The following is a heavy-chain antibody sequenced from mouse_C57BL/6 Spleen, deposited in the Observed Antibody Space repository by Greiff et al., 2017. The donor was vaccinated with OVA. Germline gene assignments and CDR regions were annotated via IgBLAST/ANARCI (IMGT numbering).Heavy chain of an antibody. CDR3: ARLSTVVVRRNFDV. D-gene: IGHD1-1*01. V-gene: IGHV1-80*01. CDR2: IYPGDGDT. CDR1: GYAFSSYW. J-gene: IGHJ1*03. Sequence: VQLVESGAELVKPGASVKISCKASGYAFSSYWMNWVKQRPGKGLEWIGQIYPGDGDTNYNGKFKGKATLTADKSSSTAYMQLSSLTSEDSAVYFCARLSTVVVRRNFDVWGTGTTVTVSS.